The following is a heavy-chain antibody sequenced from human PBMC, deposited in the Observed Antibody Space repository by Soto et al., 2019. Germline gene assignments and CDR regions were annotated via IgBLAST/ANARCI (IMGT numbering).Heavy chain of an antibody. V-gene: IGHV4-34*01. D-gene: IGHD3-16*01. CDR3: ARFGGYGAPWGYYYDMDV. CDR1: GGSFSGYY. Sequence: PSGTLCLTCAVYGGSFSGYYWSWIRQPPGKGLEWIGEINHSGSTNYNPSLKSRVTISVDTSKNQFSLKLSSVTAADTAVYYCARFGGYGAPWGYYYDMDVWGQGTTVTVSS. J-gene: IGHJ6*02. CDR2: INHSGST.